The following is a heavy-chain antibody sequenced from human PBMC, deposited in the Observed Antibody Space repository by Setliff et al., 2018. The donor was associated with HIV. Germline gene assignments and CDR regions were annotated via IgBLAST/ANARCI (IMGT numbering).Heavy chain of an antibody. D-gene: IGHD2-2*01. CDR1: GGTFSSYA. V-gene: IGHV1-18*01. CDR3: ARAGGGATDQAFDI. CDR2: ISAYNGNT. J-gene: IGHJ3*02. Sequence: ASVKVSCKASGGTFSSYAISWVRQAPGQGLEWMGRISAYNGNTNYAQKFQGRVTMTTDTSTSTAYMELRSLRSDDSAVYYCARAGGGATDQAFDIWGQGTMVTVSS.